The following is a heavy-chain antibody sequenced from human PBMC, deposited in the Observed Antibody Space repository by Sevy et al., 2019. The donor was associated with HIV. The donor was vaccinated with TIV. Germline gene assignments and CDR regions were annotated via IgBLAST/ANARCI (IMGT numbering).Heavy chain of an antibody. CDR3: VRGLQTHCDRTACPLDY. V-gene: IGHV3-13*01. D-gene: IGHD2-21*01. J-gene: IGHJ4*02. CDR2: IGTLADT. CDR1: GFTFSGSD. Sequence: GGSLRLSCAASGFTFSGSDMHWVRQVKGKGLEWISSIGTLADTFYADSVKGRFTISRDNAQGYLYLNMSSLKVGDTALYFCVRGLQTHCDRTACPLDYWGQGTLVTVSS.